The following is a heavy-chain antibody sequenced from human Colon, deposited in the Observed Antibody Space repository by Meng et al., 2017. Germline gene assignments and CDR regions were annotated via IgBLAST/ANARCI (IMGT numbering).Heavy chain of an antibody. D-gene: IGHD6-13*01. V-gene: IGHV1-3*05. CDR2: INTGIGTT. CDR1: GYSFTAYA. CDR3: ARELSSWYRAFDI. J-gene: IGHJ3*02. Sequence: QVQLAQSGAEEKKPGASVTVPCKSTGYSFTAYAIHWVRQAPGQRLEWMGWINTGIGTTKYSQNFQGSIAITRDTSATTANLELSSLRSEDTAVYYCARELSSWYRAFDIWGQGTMVTVSS.